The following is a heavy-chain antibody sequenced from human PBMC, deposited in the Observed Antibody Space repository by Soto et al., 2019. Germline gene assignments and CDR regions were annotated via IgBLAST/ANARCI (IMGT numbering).Heavy chain of an antibody. Sequence: EVQLLESGGGLVQPGGSLRLSCAASGFTFSSYAMSWVRQAPGKGLEWVSAISGSGGSTYYADSVKGRFTISRDNSKNKLYLQMNSLRAEDTAVYYCAKIGRGYYYYYYMDVWGKGTTVTVSS. CDR1: GFTFSSYA. CDR2: ISGSGGST. CDR3: AKIGRGYYYYYYMDV. J-gene: IGHJ6*03. V-gene: IGHV3-23*01.